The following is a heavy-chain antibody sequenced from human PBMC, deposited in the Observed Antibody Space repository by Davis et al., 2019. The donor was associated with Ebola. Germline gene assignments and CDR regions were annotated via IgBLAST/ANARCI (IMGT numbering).Heavy chain of an antibody. D-gene: IGHD3-9*01. J-gene: IGHJ4*02. CDR1: GGSITSISYF. CDR3: ARYFDWLGFDY. Sequence: MPGGSLRLSCTVSGGSITSISYFWGWIRQPPGKGLEWIGSIHYTGTTYYNPSLKSRVTISVDTSKSQFSLRLSSVSAADTAVYYCARYFDWLGFDYWGQGTLVTVSS. V-gene: IGHV4-39*01. CDR2: IHYTGTT.